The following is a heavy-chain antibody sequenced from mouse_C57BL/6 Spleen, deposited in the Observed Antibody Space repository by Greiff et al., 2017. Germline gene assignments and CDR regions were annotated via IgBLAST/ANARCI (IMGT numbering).Heavy chain of an antibody. J-gene: IGHJ4*01. CDR2: IDPSDSET. CDR1: GYTFTSYW. D-gene: IGHD2-1*01. CDR3: ARGGGNGAMDY. V-gene: IGHV1-52*01. Sequence: QVQLQQPGAELVRPGSSVKLSCKASGYTFTSYWMHWVKQRPIQGLEWIGNIDPSDSETHYNQKFKDKATLTVDKSSSTAYMQLSSLTSEDSAVYYCARGGGNGAMDYWGQGTSVTVSS.